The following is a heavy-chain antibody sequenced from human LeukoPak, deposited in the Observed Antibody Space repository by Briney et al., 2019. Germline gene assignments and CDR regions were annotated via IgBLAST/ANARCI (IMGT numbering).Heavy chain of an antibody. CDR3: LLIILGGSSQH. CDR1: EFSFNNYW. J-gene: IGHJ1*01. CDR2: IKNDGKIT. V-gene: IGHV3-74*01. Sequence: GGSLRLSCAASEFSFNNYWMHWVRQAPGKGLVWVSRIKNDGKITTYADSVKGRFTTSRDNAKNTFYLQMNSLRVEDTAVYYCLLIILGGSSQHWGQGTLVTVSS. D-gene: IGHD3-3*01.